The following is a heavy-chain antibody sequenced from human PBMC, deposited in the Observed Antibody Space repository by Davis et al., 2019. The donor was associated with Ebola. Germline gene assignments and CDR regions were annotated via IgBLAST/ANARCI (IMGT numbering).Heavy chain of an antibody. CDR2: IYYSGST. V-gene: IGHV4-39*07. CDR1: GGSISSSSYY. CDR3: ARDNRGYSYGYGYYYYGMDV. D-gene: IGHD5-18*01. J-gene: IGHJ6*02. Sequence: SETLSLTCTVSGGSISSSSYYWGWIRQPPGKGLEWIGSIYYSGSTYYNPSLKSRVTISVDTSKNQFSLKLSSVTAADTAVYYCARDNRGYSYGYGYYYYGMDVWGQGTTVTVSS.